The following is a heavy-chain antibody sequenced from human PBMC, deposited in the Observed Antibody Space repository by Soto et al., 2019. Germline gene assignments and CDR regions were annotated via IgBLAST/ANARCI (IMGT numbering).Heavy chain of an antibody. CDR2: IYASGSP. V-gene: IGHV4-59*02. J-gene: IGHJ4*02. CDR1: GGSVSVYY. Sequence: NPSETLSLTCTTSGGSVSVYYWSWIRQSTGQGLEWIGYIYASGSPYYNPSLRSRVTISADTSKIQISLKLTSPTAADTAVYYCARGVGSSPPQYWGRGTLVTVSS. D-gene: IGHD1-26*01. CDR3: ARGVGSSPPQY.